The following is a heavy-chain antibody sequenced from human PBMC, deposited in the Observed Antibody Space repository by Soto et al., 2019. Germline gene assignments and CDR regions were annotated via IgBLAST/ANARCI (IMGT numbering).Heavy chain of an antibody. CDR1: GFTFSSYG. D-gene: IGHD3-3*01. J-gene: IGHJ4*02. Sequence: QVQLVESGGGVVQPGRSLRLSCAASGFTFSSYGMHWVRQAPGKGLEWVAVISYDGSNKYYADSVTGRCTISRDNSKNTLYLQMNSLRAEATAVYYCAKDARNYDFWSGYYRAGFDYWGQGTLVTVSS. CDR2: ISYDGSNK. CDR3: AKDARNYDFWSGYYRAGFDY. V-gene: IGHV3-30*18.